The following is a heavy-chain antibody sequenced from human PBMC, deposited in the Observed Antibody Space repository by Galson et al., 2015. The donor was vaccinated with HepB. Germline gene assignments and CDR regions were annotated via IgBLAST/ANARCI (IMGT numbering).Heavy chain of an antibody. Sequence: SLRLSCAASGFTFSSYGMHWVRQAPGKGLEWVAVIWYDGSNKYYADSVKGRFTISRDNSKNTLYLQMNSLRAEDTAVYYCARDDYDSSDPVGAFDIWGQGTMVTVSS. CDR3: ARDDYDSSDPVGAFDI. V-gene: IGHV3-33*01. J-gene: IGHJ3*02. CDR2: IWYDGSNK. D-gene: IGHD3-22*01. CDR1: GFTFSSYG.